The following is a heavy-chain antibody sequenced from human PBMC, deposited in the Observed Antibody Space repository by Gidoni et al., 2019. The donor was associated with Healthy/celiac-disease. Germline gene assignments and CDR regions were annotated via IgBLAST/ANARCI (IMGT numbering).Heavy chain of an antibody. J-gene: IGHJ6*02. V-gene: IGHV1-58*02. CDR1: GFTLTSSA. D-gene: IGHD3-3*01. CDR3: AAGIIPIFGVVITDTNYYYGMDV. CDR2: IVVGSGNT. Sequence: QMQLVQSGPEVKKPGTAEKVSCKAHGFTLTSSAMQGVRQARGQRLEWIGWIVVGSGNTNYSQKFQERVTLTRDMSTSTAYMELSSLRSEDTAVYYCAAGIIPIFGVVITDTNYYYGMDVWGQGTTVTVSS.